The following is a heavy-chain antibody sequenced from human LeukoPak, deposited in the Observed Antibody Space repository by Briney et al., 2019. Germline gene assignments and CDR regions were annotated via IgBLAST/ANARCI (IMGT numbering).Heavy chain of an antibody. CDR3: AKGNFLDY. Sequence: GGSLRLSCAASGFTFSSYGMHWVRLAPGKGLEWVAVIWYGGSNKYYADSVEGRFTISRDNSKNTLYLQMNSLRAEDTAVYYCAKGNFLDYWGQGTLVTVSS. J-gene: IGHJ4*02. CDR1: GFTFSSYG. V-gene: IGHV3-30*02. CDR2: IWYGGSNK.